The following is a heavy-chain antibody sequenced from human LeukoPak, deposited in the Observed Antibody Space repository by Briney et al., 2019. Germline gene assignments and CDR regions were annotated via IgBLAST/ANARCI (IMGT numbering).Heavy chain of an antibody. V-gene: IGHV4-59*08. CDR2: IYYSGST. Sequence: SETLSLPCIAPGGSISSTYWSWIRQPPGKGREWIGYIYYSGSTNYTPSLKSRVTISVDTSKNQFSLKLSSVTAADTAVYYCAGRGYSYGSDYWGQGTLVTVSS. CDR3: AGRGYSYGSDY. CDR1: GGSISSTY. D-gene: IGHD5-18*01. J-gene: IGHJ4*02.